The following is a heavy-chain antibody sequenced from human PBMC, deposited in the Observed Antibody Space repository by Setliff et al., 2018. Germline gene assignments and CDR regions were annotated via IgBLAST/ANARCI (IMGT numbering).Heavy chain of an antibody. Sequence: ASVKVSCKVSGYTLTELSMHWVRQAPGKGLEWMGGFDPEDGETIYAQKFQGRVTMTEDTSTDTAYMELSSLRSEDTAVYYCATNSGGNTIDTFDIWGQGTMVTVSS. D-gene: IGHD2-15*01. CDR1: GYTLTELS. CDR2: FDPEDGET. CDR3: ATNSGGNTIDTFDI. J-gene: IGHJ3*02. V-gene: IGHV1-24*01.